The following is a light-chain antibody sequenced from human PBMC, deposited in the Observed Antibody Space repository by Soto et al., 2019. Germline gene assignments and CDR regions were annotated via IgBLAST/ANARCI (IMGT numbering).Light chain of an antibody. CDR1: QDVGKW. CDR3: QQANSFPIT. V-gene: IGKV1-12*01. CDR2: GAS. Sequence: DIQMPYSPAFFSGSAGARVSTTCRASQDVGKWLAWYQQKPGKAPTLLIHGASSLQSGVPPRYSGSGYGTDFTLTISSLQPEDFATYYCQQANSFPITFGQGTRLEIK. J-gene: IGKJ5*01.